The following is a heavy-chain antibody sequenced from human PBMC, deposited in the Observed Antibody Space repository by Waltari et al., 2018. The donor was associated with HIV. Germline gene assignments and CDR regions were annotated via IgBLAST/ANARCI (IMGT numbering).Heavy chain of an antibody. CDR1: GFTFSSYA. J-gene: IGHJ6*02. CDR2: ISYDGSNK. Sequence: QVQLVESGGGVVQTGKSLRISCAASGFTFSSYAMHWVRQAPGKGLEWVAVISYDGSNKYSAYSVKGRFTISRDNSKNTLYLQMNSLRAEDTAMYYCARDTHYGMDVWGQGTTVTVSS. CDR3: ARDTHYGMDV. V-gene: IGHV3-30-3*01.